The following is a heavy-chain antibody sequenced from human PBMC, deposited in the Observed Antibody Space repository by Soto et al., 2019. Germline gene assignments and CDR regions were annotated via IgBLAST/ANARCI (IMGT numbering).Heavy chain of an antibody. J-gene: IGHJ6*02. CDR3: ATERGGYSSSWYRNNYYYYYCMDV. CDR2: ISGSGGST. D-gene: IGHD6-13*01. Sequence: GGSLRLSCAASGFTFSSYAMSWVRQAPGKGLEWVSAISGSGGSTYYADSVKGRFTISRDNSKNTLYLQMNSLRAEDTAVYYCATERGGYSSSWYRNNYYYYYCMDVWGQGTTVTVSS. V-gene: IGHV3-23*01. CDR1: GFTFSSYA.